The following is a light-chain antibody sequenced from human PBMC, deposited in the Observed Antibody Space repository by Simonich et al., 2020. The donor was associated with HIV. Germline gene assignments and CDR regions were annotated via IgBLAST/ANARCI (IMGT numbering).Light chain of an antibody. CDR1: SSDVGGYNY. V-gene: IGLV2-14*01. Sequence: QSALTQPASVSGSPGQSITISCTGTSSDVGGYNYVSWYQQTPGKAPKLMIYDVSKRPAGVSNRFSASKSGNTASLTISGLQARDEADYYCSSYTGSNTVVFGGGTKLTVL. J-gene: IGLJ2*01. CDR3: SSYTGSNTVV. CDR2: DVS.